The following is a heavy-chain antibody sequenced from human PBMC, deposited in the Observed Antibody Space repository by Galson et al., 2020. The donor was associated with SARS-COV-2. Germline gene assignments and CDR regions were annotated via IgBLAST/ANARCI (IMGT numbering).Heavy chain of an antibody. V-gene: IGHV3-33*01. J-gene: IGHJ6*02. CDR1: GFTFSSYG. CDR2: IWYDGSNK. CDR3: AREEGSSSWDTGSMDV. Sequence: GGSLRLPCAASGFTFSSYGMHWVRQAPGKGLEWVAVIWYDGSNKYYADSVKGRFTIPRDNSKNTLYLQMNSLRAEDTAVYYCAREEGSSSWDTGSMDVWGQGTTVTVSS. D-gene: IGHD6-13*01.